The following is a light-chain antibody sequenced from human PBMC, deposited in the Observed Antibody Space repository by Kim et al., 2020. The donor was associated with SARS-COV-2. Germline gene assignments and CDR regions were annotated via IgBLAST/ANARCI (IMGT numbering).Light chain of an antibody. J-gene: IGKJ2*01. Sequence: DIVMTQSPLSLPVTPGEPASISCRSSQSLLHSNGYNYLDWYLQKPGQSPQLLIYLGSNRASGVPDRFSGSGSGTDFTLKISRVEAGDGGVYYCMQALQTPYTFGQGTKLEI. CDR1: QSLLHSNGYNY. CDR3: MQALQTPYT. V-gene: IGKV2-28*01. CDR2: LGS.